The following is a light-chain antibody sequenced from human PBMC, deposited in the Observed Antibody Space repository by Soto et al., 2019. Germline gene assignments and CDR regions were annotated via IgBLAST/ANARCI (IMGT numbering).Light chain of an antibody. CDR2: GAS. Sequence: ETVMTQSPATLSVSPGARATLSCRASQSARISLAWYQQKPCQAPRLLIYGASTRATGIPARFSGSGSGTECTLTISSLQSEDFAVYYCQQYSSLWTFGQGTKVDI. CDR1: QSARIS. J-gene: IGKJ1*01. CDR3: QQYSSLWT. V-gene: IGKV3-15*01.